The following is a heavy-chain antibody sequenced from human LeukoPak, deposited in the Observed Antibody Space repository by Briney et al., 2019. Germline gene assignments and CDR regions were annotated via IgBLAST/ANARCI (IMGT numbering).Heavy chain of an antibody. CDR3: ARYCSGGTCKLGYYYYGMDV. D-gene: IGHD2-15*01. CDR1: GFTFSNYG. J-gene: IGHJ6*02. V-gene: IGHV3-33*01. Sequence: GGSLRLSCAASGFTFSNYGMHWVRQAPGKGLEWVAVIWYDGSIKYYADSVKGRFSISRDNSKNTLYLQMNSLRAEDTAVYYCARYCSGGTCKLGYYYYGMDVWGQGTTVTVSS. CDR2: IWYDGSIK.